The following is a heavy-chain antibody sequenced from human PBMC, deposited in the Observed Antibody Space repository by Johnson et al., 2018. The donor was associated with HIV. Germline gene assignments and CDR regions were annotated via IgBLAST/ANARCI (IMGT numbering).Heavy chain of an antibody. D-gene: IGHD5-18*01. CDR3: AKDSRYSYGPDAFDI. Sequence: QVQLVESGGGVVQPDKSVRLSCAASGFTFSSYAMHWVRQAPGKGLEWVAVISYDGSNRYYADSVKGRFTISRDNSKNTLYLQMNSLRAEDTAVYYCAKDSRYSYGPDAFDIWGQGTMVTVSS. J-gene: IGHJ3*02. CDR2: ISYDGSNR. CDR1: GFTFSSYA. V-gene: IGHV3-30-3*01.